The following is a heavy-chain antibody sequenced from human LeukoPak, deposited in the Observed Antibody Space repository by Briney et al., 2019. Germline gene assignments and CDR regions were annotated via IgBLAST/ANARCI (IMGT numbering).Heavy chain of an antibody. CDR3: ARVSSYYYDSSGPWGY. J-gene: IGHJ4*02. D-gene: IGHD3-22*01. CDR1: GGSFSGYY. CDR2: INLSGST. V-gene: IGHV4-34*01. Sequence: PSETLSLTCAVYGGSFSGYYWSWLRQPPGKGLEWIGEINLSGSTNYNPSLKSRVTISVDTSKNQFSLKLSSVTAADTAVYYCARVSSYYYDSSGPWGYWGQGTLVTVSS.